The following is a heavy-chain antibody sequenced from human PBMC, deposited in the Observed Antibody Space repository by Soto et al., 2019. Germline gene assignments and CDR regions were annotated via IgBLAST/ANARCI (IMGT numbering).Heavy chain of an antibody. J-gene: IGHJ4*02. V-gene: IGHV5-10-1*01. CDR2: IDPSDSQT. D-gene: IGHD3-22*01. CDR1: GYSFAGYW. CDR3: ARQIYDSDTGPNFQYYFDS. Sequence: GESLKISCKGSGYSFAGYWITWVRQKPGKGLEWMGRIDPSDSQTYYSPSFRGHVTISVTKSITTVFLQWSSLRASDTAMYYCARQIYDSDTGPNFQYYFDSWGQGTPVTSPQ.